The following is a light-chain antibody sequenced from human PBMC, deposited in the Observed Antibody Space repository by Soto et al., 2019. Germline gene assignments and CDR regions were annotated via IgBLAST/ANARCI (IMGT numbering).Light chain of an antibody. Sequence: QSVLTQPPSASGTPGQRVTISCSGSSSNIGSNTVNWYQQLPGTAPKLLIYSNNQRPSGVPDRFSGSKSGTSASLAISGLQSEDEADYYCAAWDDSLNGPLFGGETKLTVL. J-gene: IGLJ2*01. CDR3: AAWDDSLNGPL. CDR2: SNN. CDR1: SSNIGSNT. V-gene: IGLV1-44*01.